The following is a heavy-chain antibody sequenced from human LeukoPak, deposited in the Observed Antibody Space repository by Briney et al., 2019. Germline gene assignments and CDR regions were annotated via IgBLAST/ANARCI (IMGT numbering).Heavy chain of an antibody. CDR3: ARMQVGATRFFDY. J-gene: IGHJ4*02. D-gene: IGHD1-26*01. Sequence: GGSLRLSCAASGFTFSSYAMSWVRQAPGKGLEWVSAISGSGGSTYYADSVKGRFTISRDNSKNTLYLQMNSLRAEDTAVYYCARMQVGATRFFDYWGQGTLVTVSS. CDR1: GFTFSSYA. CDR2: ISGSGGST. V-gene: IGHV3-23*01.